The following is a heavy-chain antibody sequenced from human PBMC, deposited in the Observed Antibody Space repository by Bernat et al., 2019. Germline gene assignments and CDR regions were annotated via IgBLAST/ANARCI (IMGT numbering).Heavy chain of an antibody. Sequence: QVQLVQSGAEVKKPGASVKVSCRASGYTFTGSYIHWVRQAPGQGPEWMGRIDPKNGDTKYAQKFQGRVTLTRDTSISTAYMELSSLTSDDTAVYYCARGHPGKLDYWGQGILVTVSS. CDR1: GYTFTGSY. V-gene: IGHV1-2*02. CDR2: IDPKNGDT. CDR3: ARGHPGKLDY. J-gene: IGHJ4*02.